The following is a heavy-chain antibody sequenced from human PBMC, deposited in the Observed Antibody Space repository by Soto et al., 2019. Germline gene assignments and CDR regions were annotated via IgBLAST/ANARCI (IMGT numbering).Heavy chain of an antibody. Sequence: QVQLVESGGGVVQPGRSLRLSCAASGFTFTSYGMHWVRQAPGKGLEWVAVIWYDGSNKYYADSVKGRFTLSRDNSQSHRYLQMNSLRAEDAAVYFCARGFGNYCYGMDVWGQGTTVTVSS. CDR1: GFTFTSYG. CDR3: ARGFGNYCYGMDV. J-gene: IGHJ6*02. CDR2: IWYDGSNK. V-gene: IGHV3-33*01. D-gene: IGHD3-16*01.